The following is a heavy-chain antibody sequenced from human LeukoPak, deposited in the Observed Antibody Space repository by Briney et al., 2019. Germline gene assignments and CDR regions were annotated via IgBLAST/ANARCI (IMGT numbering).Heavy chain of an antibody. D-gene: IGHD3-9*01. V-gene: IGHV4-59*01. CDR2: IYYSGST. Sequence: SETLSLTCTVSGGSISGYYWNWVRQPPGKGLEWIGYIYYSGSTNHNPSLKSRVTISVDTSKNRFSLKLTSVTAADTAVYYCARNYDILTGYYDLDPWGQGTLVTVSS. J-gene: IGHJ5*02. CDR3: ARNYDILTGYYDLDP. CDR1: GGSISGYY.